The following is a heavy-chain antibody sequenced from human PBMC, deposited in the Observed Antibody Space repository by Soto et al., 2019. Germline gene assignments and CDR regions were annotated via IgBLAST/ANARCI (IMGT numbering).Heavy chain of an antibody. V-gene: IGHV3-30*18. Sequence: QVQLVESGGGVVQPGRSLRLSCAASGFTFSSYGMHWVRQAPGKGLEWVAVISYDGSNKYYADSVKGRFTISRDNSKNTLYLQMNSLRAEDTAVYYCAKATDYDFWSGYGHWGQGTLVTVSS. CDR2: ISYDGSNK. CDR3: AKATDYDFWSGYGH. CDR1: GFTFSSYG. D-gene: IGHD3-3*01. J-gene: IGHJ4*02.